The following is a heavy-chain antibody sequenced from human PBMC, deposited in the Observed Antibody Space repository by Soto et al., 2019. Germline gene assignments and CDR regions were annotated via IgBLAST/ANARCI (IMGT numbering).Heavy chain of an antibody. CDR3: ATTHGGGVVVAATAPDS. J-gene: IGHJ4*02. V-gene: IGHV1-69*01. D-gene: IGHD2-15*01. Sequence: QVQLVQSGAEVKKPGSSVKVSCKASGGTFSSYAISWVRQAPGQGLEWMGGIIPIFGTANYAQKFQGRVTITADESTSTAYMELRSLSSEDTAVYYCATTHGGGVVVAATAPDSWGQGTLVTVSS. CDR1: GGTFSSYA. CDR2: IIPIFGTA.